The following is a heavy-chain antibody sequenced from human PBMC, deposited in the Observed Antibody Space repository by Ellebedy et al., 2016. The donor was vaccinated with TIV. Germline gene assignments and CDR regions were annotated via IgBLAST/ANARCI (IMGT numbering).Heavy chain of an antibody. CDR1: GFSFHSYW. CDR2: IYQDGSEQ. CDR3: ARRGSYGDYAVEINSWFDP. J-gene: IGHJ5*02. D-gene: IGHD4-17*01. V-gene: IGHV3-7*01. Sequence: GESLKISCAASGFSFHSYWMSWVRQAPGKGLQWVANIYQDGSEQNYVDSVKGRFTISRDNANNYLFLQMNSRRVEDTAVYYCARRGSYGDYAVEINSWFDPWGRGTLVTVSS.